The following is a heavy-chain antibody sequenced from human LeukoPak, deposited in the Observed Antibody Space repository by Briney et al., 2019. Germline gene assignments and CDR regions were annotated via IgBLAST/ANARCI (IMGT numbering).Heavy chain of an antibody. V-gene: IGHV3-23*01. CDR1: GFTFSSYA. J-gene: IGHJ4*02. D-gene: IGHD1-26*01. Sequence: GGSLRLSCAASGFTFSSYAMNWVRQAPGKGLGWVSTITGSGGTTYYADSVKGRFTISRDNSKNTLYLQMNSLRAEDTAVYYCAKVVGTSPFDYWGQGTLVTVSS. CDR2: ITGSGGTT. CDR3: AKVVGTSPFDY.